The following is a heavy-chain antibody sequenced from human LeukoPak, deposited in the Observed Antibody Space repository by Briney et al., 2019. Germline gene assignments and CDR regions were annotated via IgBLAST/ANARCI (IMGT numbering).Heavy chain of an antibody. J-gene: IGHJ5*02. V-gene: IGHV3-23*01. Sequence: GGSLRLSCAASTFTFSNYAMSWVRQAPGEGLEWVSGISASGDSTYYADSVKGRFTISRDNSKNTLYLQMNSLRAEDTAVYYCARGTLGLLSWFDPWGQGTLVTVSS. D-gene: IGHD3/OR15-3a*01. CDR1: TFTFSNYA. CDR3: ARGTLGLLSWFDP. CDR2: ISASGDST.